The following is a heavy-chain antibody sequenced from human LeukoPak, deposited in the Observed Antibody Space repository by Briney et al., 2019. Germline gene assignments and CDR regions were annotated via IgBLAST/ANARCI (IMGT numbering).Heavy chain of an antibody. J-gene: IGHJ4*02. D-gene: IGHD3-9*01. CDR2: ISSSSSYI. Sequence: GGSLRLSCAAFGFTFSSYSMNWVRQAPGKGLEWVSSISSSSSYIYYADSVKGRFTISRDNAKNSLYLQMNSLRAEDTAVYYCARSFHYDILTGYYIDYWGREPWSPSPQ. CDR3: ARSFHYDILTGYYIDY. V-gene: IGHV3-21*01. CDR1: GFTFSSYS.